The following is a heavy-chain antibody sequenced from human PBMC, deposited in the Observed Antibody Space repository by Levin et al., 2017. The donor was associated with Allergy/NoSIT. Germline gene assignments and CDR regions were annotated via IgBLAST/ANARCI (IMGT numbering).Heavy chain of an antibody. Sequence: AASVKVSCKASGFPFTNYYIHWVRQAPGQGLEWLGRGNPNNDNLHYAQTFQGRVTMTSDTSTSTVYMELSSLKSEDTAIYYCAREKPLTYNFDYWGQGTLVTVSS. CDR2: GNPNNDNL. CDR3: AREKPLTYNFDY. V-gene: IGHV1-46*01. J-gene: IGHJ4*02. CDR1: GFPFTNYY.